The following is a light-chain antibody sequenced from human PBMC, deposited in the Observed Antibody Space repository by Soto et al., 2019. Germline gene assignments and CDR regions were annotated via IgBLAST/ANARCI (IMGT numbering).Light chain of an antibody. CDR2: GAS. J-gene: IGKJ1*01. V-gene: IGKV1-5*01. CDR1: QSIRLW. Sequence: DGQMTQSPSTLSASVGDRVTITCRASQSIRLWLAWYQQKPGKAPKLLIYGASSLESGVPSRFSGSGSGTEFTLTISSLQPDDFATYSCQQYDSYSWTFGQGTKVDIK. CDR3: QQYDSYSWT.